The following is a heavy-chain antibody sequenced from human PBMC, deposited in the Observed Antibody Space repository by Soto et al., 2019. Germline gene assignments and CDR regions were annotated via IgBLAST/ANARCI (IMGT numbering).Heavy chain of an antibody. D-gene: IGHD3-9*01. CDR2: IDPSDSYS. CDR1: GYSFTNYW. Sequence: PCESLKIFCKASGYSFTNYWITWIRQTPGKGLECMGMIDPSDSYSNYSPSFQGHVTMSVDKSISSAYLQFSSLKASDTAMYYCARHRDILSGYSAADNWGKGTQVT. CDR3: ARHRDILSGYSAADN. J-gene: IGHJ4*02. V-gene: IGHV5-10-1*01.